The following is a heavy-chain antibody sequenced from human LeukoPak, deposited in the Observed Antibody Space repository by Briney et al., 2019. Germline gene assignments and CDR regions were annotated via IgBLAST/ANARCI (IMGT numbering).Heavy chain of an antibody. CDR1: GFTFSSSG. CDR3: AKALTLAVADY. V-gene: IGHV3-30*18. D-gene: IGHD6-13*01. J-gene: IGHJ4*02. Sequence: GGSLRLSCAASGFTFSSSGMHWVRQVRPAPGKGLEWVALISYDGSNKYYADSVKGRFTISRDNSKNTLYLQMNSLRAEDTAVYYCAKALTLAVADYWGQGTLVTVSS. CDR2: ISYDGSNK.